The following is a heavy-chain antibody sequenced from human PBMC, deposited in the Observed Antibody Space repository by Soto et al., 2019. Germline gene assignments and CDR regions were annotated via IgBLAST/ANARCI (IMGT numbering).Heavy chain of an antibody. J-gene: IGHJ4*02. V-gene: IGHV5-51*01. CDR1: GYSFTSYC. CDR2: ICPGDSDT. CDR3: ASRMSSGWYGFDY. Sequence: GESLKISCKGSGYSFTSYCIAWVRQMPGKGLEWMGIICPGDSDTRYRPSFQGQATMSADKSISTAYLQWSSLKASDTAMYYWASRMSSGWYGFDYWGRGTLVTVSS. D-gene: IGHD6-19*01.